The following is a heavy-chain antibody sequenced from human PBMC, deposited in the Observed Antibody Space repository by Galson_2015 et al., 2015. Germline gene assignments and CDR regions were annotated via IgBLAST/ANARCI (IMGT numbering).Heavy chain of an antibody. CDR3: VKGFGRIAVCGSRYLDY. J-gene: IGHJ4*02. D-gene: IGHD6-19*01. CDR2: ISTGGGDT. Sequence: SLRLSCAASGFTFSSYAMSWVRQAPGKGLEWVSIISTGGGDTYYADSVKGRFTVSRDNSKNTLYLQMNSLRAEDTAVYYCVKGFGRIAVCGSRYLDYWGQCTLVTVSS. V-gene: IGHV3-23*01. CDR1: GFTFSSYA.